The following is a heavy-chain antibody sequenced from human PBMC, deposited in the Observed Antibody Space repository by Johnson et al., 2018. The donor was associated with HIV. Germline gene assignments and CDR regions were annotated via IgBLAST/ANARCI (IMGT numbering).Heavy chain of an antibody. CDR1: GFTFSSYA. CDR2: ISYDGSNK. CDR3: ARVGVDDAFDF. J-gene: IGHJ3*01. D-gene: IGHD2-15*01. V-gene: IGHV3-30-3*01. Sequence: QVLLVESGGGLVEPGGSLRLSCAASGFTFSSYAMHWVHQAPGKGLEWVAVISYDGSNKYYADSVKGRLTISRDNSKNTLYLQMNSLRAEDTAVYYCARVGVDDAFDFWGQGTMVTVSS.